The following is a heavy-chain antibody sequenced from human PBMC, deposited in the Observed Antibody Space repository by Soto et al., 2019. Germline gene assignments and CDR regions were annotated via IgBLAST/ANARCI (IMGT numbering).Heavy chain of an antibody. CDR2: IYYSGST. D-gene: IGHD6-13*01. CDR1: GGSSSSYY. Sequence: SETLSLTCTVAGGSSSSYYWSWIRQPPGKGLEWIGYIYYSGSTNYNPSLKSRVTISVDTSKNQFSLKLSSVTAADTAVYYCARGTGYSSSIWGYWGQGTLVTVSS. CDR3: ARGTGYSSSIWGY. V-gene: IGHV4-59*08. J-gene: IGHJ4*02.